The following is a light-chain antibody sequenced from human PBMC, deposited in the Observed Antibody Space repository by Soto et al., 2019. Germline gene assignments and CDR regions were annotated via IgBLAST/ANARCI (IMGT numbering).Light chain of an antibody. CDR1: QSIGRW. J-gene: IGKJ1*01. CDR3: QQYNSYPWT. Sequence: DIQMTQSPSTLSASVGDRVTITCRASQSIGRWLAWYQQKPGKAPRLLIYKASSLESGVPSSFSGSGSGTEFTLTVSSLQPDDFATYYCQQYNSYPWTFVQGTKVEIK. CDR2: KAS. V-gene: IGKV1-5*03.